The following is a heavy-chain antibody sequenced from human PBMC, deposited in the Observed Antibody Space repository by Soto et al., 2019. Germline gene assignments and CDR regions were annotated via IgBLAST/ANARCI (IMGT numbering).Heavy chain of an antibody. CDR2: INHSGTT. V-gene: IGHV4-34*01. CDR3: VRGQWLPRGEY. CDR1: GGSFSGYY. Sequence: SETLSLTCAVYGGSFSGYYWTWIRQSPEKGLEWIGEINHSGTTNYNSSLKSRVTISQDMSENQFSLSLTSLTVADTAVYYCVRGQWLPRGEYWGQGTLVTVSS. J-gene: IGHJ4*02. D-gene: IGHD6-19*01.